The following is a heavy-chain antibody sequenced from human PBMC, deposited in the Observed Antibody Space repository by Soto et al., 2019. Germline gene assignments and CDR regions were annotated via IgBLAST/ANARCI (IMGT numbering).Heavy chain of an antibody. CDR3: VKTYDTYWRGALEI. CDR1: GFTFSTCA. Sequence: PGGSLRLSCAASGFTFSTCAMSWVRQAPGKGLEWVSSISGSGASTDYADSVKGRFTISRDSSKNTLYLQMNSLRAEDTAMYFCVKTYDTYWRGALEIWGQGTMVPVAS. CDR2: ISGSGAST. D-gene: IGHD2-8*02. J-gene: IGHJ3*02. V-gene: IGHV3-23*01.